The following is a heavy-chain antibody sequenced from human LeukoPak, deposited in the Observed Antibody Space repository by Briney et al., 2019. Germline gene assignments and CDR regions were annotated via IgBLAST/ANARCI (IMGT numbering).Heavy chain of an antibody. CDR2: ISTTATI. CDR3: ARTGSHRNSGYDS. J-gene: IGHJ5*01. Sequence: KSGRSLRLSCAASGFTFSNYHMNWVRQAPGKGLEWVSYISTTATIYYADSLKGRFTISRDNAKNALYLQMNSLRAEDTAVYYCARTGSHRNSGYDSWGQGTLVTVSS. CDR1: GFTFSNYH. V-gene: IGHV3-69-1*01. D-gene: IGHD5-12*01.